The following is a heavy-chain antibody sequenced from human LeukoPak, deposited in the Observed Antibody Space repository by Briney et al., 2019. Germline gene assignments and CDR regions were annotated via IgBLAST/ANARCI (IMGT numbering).Heavy chain of an antibody. CDR2: IKQDGSEK. CDR1: GFTFRIYW. J-gene: IGHJ4*02. CDR3: ASGLELDY. Sequence: PGGSLRLSCAASGFTFRIYWMRWVRQAPGKGLEWVANIKQDGSEKNYVDSVKGRFTISRDNAKNSLYLQMNSLRAEDTAVYYCASGLELDYWGQGTLVTVSS. V-gene: IGHV3-7*03.